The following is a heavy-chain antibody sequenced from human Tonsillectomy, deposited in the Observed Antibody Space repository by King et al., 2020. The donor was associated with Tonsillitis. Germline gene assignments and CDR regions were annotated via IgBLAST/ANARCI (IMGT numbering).Heavy chain of an antibody. CDR1: GGSISSGGYS. J-gene: IGHJ6*02. V-gene: IGHV4-30-2*01. CDR3: ARQPYYYGMDV. Sequence: QLQESGSALVKPSQTLSLTCAVSGGSISSGGYSWSWIRQPPGKGLEWIGYIYHSGSTYYNPSLGSRVTISVDRSKNQFSLKLSSVTAADTAVYYCARQPYYYGMDVWGQGTTVTVSS. CDR2: IYHSGST.